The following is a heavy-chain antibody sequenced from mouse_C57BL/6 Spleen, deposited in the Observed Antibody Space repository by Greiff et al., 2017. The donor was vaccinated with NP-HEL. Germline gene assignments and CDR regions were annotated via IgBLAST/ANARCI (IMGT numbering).Heavy chain of an antibody. D-gene: IGHD2-12*01. CDR3: ARGDYSPAWFAY. CDR1: GYTFTDYN. J-gene: IGHJ3*01. CDR2: INPNNGGT. V-gene: IGHV1-22*01. Sequence: VQLKESGPELVKPGASVKLSCKASGYTFTDYNMHWVKQSPGKSLEWIGYINPNNGGTSYNQKFKGKATLTVNKSSSTAYMELRSLTSEDSAVYYCARGDYSPAWFAYWGQGTLVTVSA.